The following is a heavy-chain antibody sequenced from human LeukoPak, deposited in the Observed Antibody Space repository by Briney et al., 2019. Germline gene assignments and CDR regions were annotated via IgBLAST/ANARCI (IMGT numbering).Heavy chain of an antibody. V-gene: IGHV3-23*01. D-gene: IGHD5-18*01. CDR2: ISTSGGST. J-gene: IGHJ4*02. Sequence: GSLRLSCAASGFTFRGYAMSWVRQAPGKGLEWVSAISTSGGSTYYADSVKGRFTISRGNSKNTLYLQMNSLRAEDTAVYYCAKEALQSLRYSYISNFDYWGQGTLVTASS. CDR1: GFTFRGYA. CDR3: AKEALQSLRYSYISNFDY.